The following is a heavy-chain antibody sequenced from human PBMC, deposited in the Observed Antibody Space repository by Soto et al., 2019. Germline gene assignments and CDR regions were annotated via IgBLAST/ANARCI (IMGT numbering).Heavy chain of an antibody. J-gene: IGHJ3*02. V-gene: IGHV1-69*04. D-gene: IGHD6-13*01. CDR1: GGTFSSYT. Sequence: SVKVSCKASGGTFSSYTISWVRQAPGQGLEWMGRIIPILGIANYAQKFQGRVTITADKSTSTAYMELSSLRSEDTAVYYCARDREAAAGSDDAFDIWGQGTMVTVSS. CDR3: ARDREAAAGSDDAFDI. CDR2: IIPILGIA.